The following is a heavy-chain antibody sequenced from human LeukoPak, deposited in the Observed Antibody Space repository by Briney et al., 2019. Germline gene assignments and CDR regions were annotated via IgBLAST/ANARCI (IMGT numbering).Heavy chain of an antibody. CDR1: GYTFTSYG. D-gene: IGHD2-15*01. Sequence: ASVKVSCKASGYTFTSYGISWVRQAPGQGLEWMGWISAYNGNTNYAQKLQGRVTMTTDTSTSTAYMELSSLRSEDTAVYYCATPIGLGRYYQHWGQGTLVTVSS. J-gene: IGHJ4*02. CDR2: ISAYNGNT. CDR3: ATPIGLGRYYQH. V-gene: IGHV1-18*01.